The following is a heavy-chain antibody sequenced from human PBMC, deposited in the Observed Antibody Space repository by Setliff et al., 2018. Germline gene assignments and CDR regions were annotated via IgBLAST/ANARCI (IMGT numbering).Heavy chain of an antibody. Sequence: SVKVSCKTSRGTFSNYAISWVRQAPGQGLEWVGIINPSGGSTSYAQKFQGRVTITADKSTSTAYMELSSLRSEDTAVYYCARELPRTIFGVVIDYWGQGTLVTVSS. CDR2: INPSGGST. CDR1: RGTFSNYA. J-gene: IGHJ4*02. CDR3: ARELPRTIFGVVIDY. V-gene: IGHV1-69*04. D-gene: IGHD3-3*01.